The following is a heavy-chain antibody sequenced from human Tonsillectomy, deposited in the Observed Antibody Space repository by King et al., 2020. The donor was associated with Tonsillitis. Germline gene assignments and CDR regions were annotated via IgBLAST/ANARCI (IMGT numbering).Heavy chain of an antibody. CDR3: ARLGPYLGATRPFDY. D-gene: IGHD1-26*01. Sequence: EVQLVQSGAEVKKPGESLKISCKGSGYSFTSYWIGWVRQMPGKGLEWMGIIYPGDSDTRYSPSFQGQVTISSDKSISPAYLQWSSLKASDTAMYYGARLGPYLGATRPFDYWGQGTLVTVSS. J-gene: IGHJ4*02. V-gene: IGHV5-51*01. CDR2: IYPGDSDT. CDR1: GYSFTSYW.